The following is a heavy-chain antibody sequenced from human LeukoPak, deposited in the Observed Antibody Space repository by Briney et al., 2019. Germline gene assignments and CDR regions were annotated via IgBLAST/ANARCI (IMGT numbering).Heavy chain of an antibody. J-gene: IGHJ4*02. V-gene: IGHV4-61*08. CDR1: SGSISSDDYY. CDR2: IYYSGST. Sequence: NPSQTLSLTCTVSSGSISSDDYYWGWIRQPPGKGLEWIGYIYYSGSTNYNPSLKSRVTISVDTSKNQFSLKLSSVTAADTAVYYCARTNDFWSDRNHYFDYWGQGTLVTVSS. CDR3: ARTNDFWSDRNHYFDY. D-gene: IGHD3-3*01.